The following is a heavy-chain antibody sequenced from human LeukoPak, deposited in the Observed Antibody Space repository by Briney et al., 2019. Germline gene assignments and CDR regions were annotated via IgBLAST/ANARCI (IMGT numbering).Heavy chain of an antibody. V-gene: IGHV3-15*01. Sequence: PGGSLRLSCVASGFTFSNTWMNWVRQAPGRGVEWVGRIKRIIDGGTTDYAAPVKGRFTVSRDNSINTLYLQMSSLKTEDTAVYYCAAQGGSGDLRYWGQGTLVTVSS. CDR3: AAQGGSGDLRY. CDR1: GFTFSNTW. J-gene: IGHJ4*02. CDR2: IKRIIDGGTT. D-gene: IGHD4-17*01.